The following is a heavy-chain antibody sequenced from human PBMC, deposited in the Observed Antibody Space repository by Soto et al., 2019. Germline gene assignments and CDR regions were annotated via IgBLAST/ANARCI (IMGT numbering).Heavy chain of an antibody. CDR2: NIPIFGTA. V-gene: IGHV1-69*01. D-gene: IGHD2-15*01. Sequence: QVQLVQSGAEVKKPGSSVKVSCKASGGTFSSYAISWVRQAPGQGLEWMGGNIPIFGTANYAQKFQGRVTITADESTSTAYMELSSLRSEDTAVYYCASPLQQGYCSGGSCYSGYYYYGMDVWGQGTTVTVSS. J-gene: IGHJ6*02. CDR1: GGTFSSYA. CDR3: ASPLQQGYCSGGSCYSGYYYYGMDV.